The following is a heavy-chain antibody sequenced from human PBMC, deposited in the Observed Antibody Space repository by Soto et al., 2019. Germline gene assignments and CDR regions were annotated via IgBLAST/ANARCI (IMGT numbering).Heavy chain of an antibody. CDR1: GFTFSNAW. J-gene: IGHJ6*02. V-gene: IGHV3-15*07. CDR2: IKSKTDGGTT. CDR3: TTDGTTRLRGSTYYYGMDV. D-gene: IGHD1-26*01. Sequence: GGSLRLSCAASGFTFSNAWMNWVRQAPGKGLEWVGRIKSKTDGGTTDYAAPVKGRFTISRDDSKNTLYLQMNSLKTEDTAVYYCTTDGTTRLRGSTYYYGMDVWGQGTTVTVSS.